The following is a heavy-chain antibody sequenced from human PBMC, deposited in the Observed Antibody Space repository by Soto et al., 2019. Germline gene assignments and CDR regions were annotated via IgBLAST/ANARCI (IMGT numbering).Heavy chain of an antibody. D-gene: IGHD3-10*01. CDR1: GGSFSGYY. V-gene: IGHV4-34*01. Sequence: PSETLSLTCAVYGGSFSGYYWSWIRQPPGKGLEWIGEINHSGSTNYNPSLKSRVTISVDTSKNQFSLKLSSVTAADTAVYYCARGGTMVRGVIITPHFDYWGQGTLVTVSS. CDR3: ARGGTMVRGVIITPHFDY. J-gene: IGHJ4*02. CDR2: INHSGST.